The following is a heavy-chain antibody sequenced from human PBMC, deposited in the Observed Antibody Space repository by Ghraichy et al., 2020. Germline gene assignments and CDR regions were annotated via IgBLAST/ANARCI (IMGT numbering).Heavy chain of an antibody. V-gene: IGHV3-53*01. J-gene: IGHJ6*02. CDR3: ARDRRYCGNNCYLYYYYGMDV. Sequence: GGSLRLSCAASGLGVSSNYMSWVRQAPGKGLEWVAILYSDGTPFYADSVRGRFTISRDESRNTMYLQMNTLRAEDTAVYYCARDRRYCGNNCYLYYYYGMDVGGRGTTVTGSS. CDR1: GLGVSSNY. D-gene: IGHD2-21*01. CDR2: LYSDGTP.